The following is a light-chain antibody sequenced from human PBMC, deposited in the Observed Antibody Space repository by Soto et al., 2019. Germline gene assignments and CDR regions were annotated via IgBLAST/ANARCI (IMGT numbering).Light chain of an antibody. CDR1: QGISSY. V-gene: IGKV1-9*01. J-gene: IGKJ2*01. CDR2: AAS. CDR3: QQLNSYPPT. Sequence: IQLTQSPSSLSASVGDRVTVTCRASQGISSYLAWYQQQPGKAPKLLIYAASTLQRGVSSRFSGSGSGTDFTLTISSLQPEDFATYYCQQLNSYPPTFGQGTKLEI.